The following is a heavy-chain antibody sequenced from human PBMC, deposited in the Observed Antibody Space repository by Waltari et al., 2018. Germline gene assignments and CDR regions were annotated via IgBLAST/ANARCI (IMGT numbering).Heavy chain of an antibody. CDR2: IYHSGST. CDR1: GYSISSGYY. V-gene: IGHV4-38-2*01. J-gene: IGHJ4*02. Sequence: QVQLQESGPGLVKPSETLSLTCAVSGYSISSGYYWGWIRQPPGKGLEWIGSIYHSGSTYYNPSLKSRVTISVDTSKNQFSLKLSSVTAADTAVYYCARPGITGTTDVRYWGQGTLVTVSS. D-gene: IGHD1-7*01. CDR3: ARPGITGTTDVRY.